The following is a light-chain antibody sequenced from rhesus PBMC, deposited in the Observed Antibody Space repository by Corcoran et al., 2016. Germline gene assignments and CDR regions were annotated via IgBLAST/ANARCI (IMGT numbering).Light chain of an antibody. V-gene: IGKV3-10*01. CDR3: YRHSSGNS. CDR2: GAS. CDR1: QSVSSH. Sequence: QVILTQSPATLSLSPGERATLSCRASQSVSSHLVWYQQKPGQAPRLLIYGASTRATGIPDRFSGSGSGKDFTLTISSLEPEDVGFYHCYRHSSGNSFGQGTKVEIK. J-gene: IGKJ2*01.